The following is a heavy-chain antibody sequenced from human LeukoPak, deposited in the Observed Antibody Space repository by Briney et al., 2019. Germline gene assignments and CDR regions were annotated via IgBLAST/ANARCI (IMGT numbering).Heavy chain of an antibody. Sequence: GGSLRLSCAASGFTVFSNYMSWVGQAPGQRLEWVSVIYSGGNTYYADSVQGRFTIPRDISRNTMDLQINSLRAEDTAVYYCAKCDSSSWYGIDSWGQGTLVTVPS. D-gene: IGHD6-13*01. CDR3: AKCDSSSWYGIDS. J-gene: IGHJ4*02. CDR1: GFTVFSNY. CDR2: IYSGGNT. V-gene: IGHV3-53*01.